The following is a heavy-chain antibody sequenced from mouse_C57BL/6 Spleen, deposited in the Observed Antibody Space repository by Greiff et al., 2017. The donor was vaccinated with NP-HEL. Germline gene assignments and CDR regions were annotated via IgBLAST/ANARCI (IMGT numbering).Heavy chain of an antibody. CDR2: IDPSDSET. D-gene: IGHD2-3*01. J-gene: IGHJ2*01. CDR1: GYTFTSYW. V-gene: IGHV1-52*01. Sequence: QVQLQQPGAELVRPGSSVKLSCKASGYTFTSYWMHWVKQRPIQGLEWIGNIDPSDSETHYNQKFKDKATLTVDKSSSTAYMQLSSLTSEDSAVYYCARMGIYDGYLWGQGTLSQSPQ. CDR3: ARMGIYDGYL.